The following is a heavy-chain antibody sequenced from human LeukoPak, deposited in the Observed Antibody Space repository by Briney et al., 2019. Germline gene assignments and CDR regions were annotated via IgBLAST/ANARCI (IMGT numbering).Heavy chain of an antibody. Sequence: AGGSLRLSCAASGFTFSAYGMHWVRQAPGKGLEWVAIISYDGSNKYYPESVKGRFTISRDDSKNTLYLQMNSLRTEDTAVYYCAKELTRPNRPVAGLNYWGQGTLVTVSS. D-gene: IGHD6-19*01. V-gene: IGHV3-30*18. CDR2: ISYDGSNK. CDR3: AKELTRPNRPVAGLNY. J-gene: IGHJ4*02. CDR1: GFTFSAYG.